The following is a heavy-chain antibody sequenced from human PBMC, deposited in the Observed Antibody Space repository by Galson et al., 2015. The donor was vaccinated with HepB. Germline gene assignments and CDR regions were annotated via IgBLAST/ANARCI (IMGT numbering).Heavy chain of an antibody. CDR2: IYYSGST. Sequence: ETLSLTCTVSGGSISSSSYYWGWIRQPPGKGLEWIGSIYYSGSTYYNPSLKSRVTISVDTSKNQFSLKLSSVTAADTAVYYCARGPYCSSTSCYYFDYWGQGTLVTVSS. V-gene: IGHV4-39*07. CDR1: GGSISSSSYY. J-gene: IGHJ4*02. CDR3: ARGPYCSSTSCYYFDY. D-gene: IGHD2-2*01.